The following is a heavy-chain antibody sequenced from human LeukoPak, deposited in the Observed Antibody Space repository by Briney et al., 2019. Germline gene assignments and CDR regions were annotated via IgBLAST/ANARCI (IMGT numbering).Heavy chain of an antibody. Sequence: ASVKVSCKASGYTFTDSYMHWVRHAPGQGLEWMGWINPKTGGTNYAQRFQGRVTMTRDTSIRTAYMELNSLRSDDTAVYYCARDGRLTIFVRGIITEGSPPKNWGQGTLVTVSS. CDR1: GYTFTDSY. V-gene: IGHV1-2*02. CDR2: INPKTGGT. D-gene: IGHD3-10*01. J-gene: IGHJ4*02. CDR3: ARDGRLTIFVRGIITEGSPPKN.